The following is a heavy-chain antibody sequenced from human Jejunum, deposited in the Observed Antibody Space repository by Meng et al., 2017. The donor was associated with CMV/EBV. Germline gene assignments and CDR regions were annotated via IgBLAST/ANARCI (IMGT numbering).Heavy chain of an antibody. CDR3: ARGGGTGTFGFFYYGVDV. V-gene: IGHV3-43*01. Sequence: FGNSFMPVVLQRPGKPLEWVSRIGWDGADTFYADSVKGRFSITRDNSENSLYLEMNRLTTEDTALYFCARGGGTGTFGFFYYGVDVWGQGTTVTVSS. D-gene: IGHD3-16*01. CDR2: IGWDGADT. CDR1: FGNSF. J-gene: IGHJ6*02.